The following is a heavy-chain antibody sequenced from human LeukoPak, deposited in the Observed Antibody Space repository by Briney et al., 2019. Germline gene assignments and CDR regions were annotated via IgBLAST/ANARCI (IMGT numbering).Heavy chain of an antibody. CDR2: INWNGGNT. V-gene: IGHV3-20*01. CDR1: GFTFDDYG. CDR3: ARGGISSSSIPYFDY. Sequence: GGSLRLSCAASGFTFDDYGMSWVRQAPGKGLEWVSGINWNGGNTGYADSVKGRFTISRDNAKNSLYLQMNSLRAEDTALYHCARGGISSSSIPYFDYWGQGTLVTVSS. D-gene: IGHD6-6*01. J-gene: IGHJ4*02.